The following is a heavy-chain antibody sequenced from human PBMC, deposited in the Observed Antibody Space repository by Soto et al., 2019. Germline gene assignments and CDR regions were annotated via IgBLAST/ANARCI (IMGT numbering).Heavy chain of an antibody. CDR2: IYYSGST. D-gene: IGHD3-3*01. Sequence: SETLSLTGTVSGGSISSGDYYWSWIRQPPGKGLEWIGYIYYSGSTYYNPSLKSRVTISVDTSKNQFSLKLSSVTAADTAVYYCARDRGRTYYDFWSGPLYYYYGMDVWGQGTTVTVSS. CDR3: ARDRGRTYYDFWSGPLYYYYGMDV. V-gene: IGHV4-30-4*01. J-gene: IGHJ6*02. CDR1: GGSISSGDYY.